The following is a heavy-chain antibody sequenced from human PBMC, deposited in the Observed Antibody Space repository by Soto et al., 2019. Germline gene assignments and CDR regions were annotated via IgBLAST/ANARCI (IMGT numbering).Heavy chain of an antibody. CDR1: GFTFSSYS. J-gene: IGHJ4*02. CDR3: ARGLRYCGGDCYSEGLVDY. Sequence: GGSLRLSCAASGFTFSSYSMNWVRQAPGKGLEWVSSISSSSSYIYYADSVKGQFTISRDNAKNSLYLQMNSLRAEDTAVYYCARGLRYCGGDCYSEGLVDYWGQGTLVTVSS. V-gene: IGHV3-21*01. D-gene: IGHD2-21*02. CDR2: ISSSSSYI.